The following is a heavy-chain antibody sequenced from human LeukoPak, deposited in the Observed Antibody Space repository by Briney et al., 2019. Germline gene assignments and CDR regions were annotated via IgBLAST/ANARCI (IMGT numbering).Heavy chain of an antibody. D-gene: IGHD5-12*01. J-gene: IGHJ4*02. Sequence: GGSLRLSCAVSGFTFRSYDMSWVRQAPGKGLEWVSGISGSGESTYYANSVKGRFTISRDTSKNTLYLQMNSLRAEDTAVYYCAKVQGARGYDRGDYWGQGTLVTVSS. CDR3: AKVQGARGYDRGDY. CDR2: ISGSGEST. CDR1: GFTFRSYD. V-gene: IGHV3-23*01.